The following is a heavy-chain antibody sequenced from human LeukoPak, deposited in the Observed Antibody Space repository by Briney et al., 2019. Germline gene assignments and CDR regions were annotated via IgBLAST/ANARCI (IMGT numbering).Heavy chain of an antibody. J-gene: IGHJ4*02. CDR3: ARRGSSGSKDFDY. V-gene: IGHV4-30-4*07. Sequence: SETLSLTCAVSGGSISSGGYSWSWIRQPPGKGLEWIGYIYYSGSTYYNPSLKSRVTISVDTSKNQFSLKLSSVTAADTAVYYCARRGSSGSKDFDYWGQGTLVTVSS. CDR1: GGSISSGGYS. D-gene: IGHD3-22*01. CDR2: IYYSGST.